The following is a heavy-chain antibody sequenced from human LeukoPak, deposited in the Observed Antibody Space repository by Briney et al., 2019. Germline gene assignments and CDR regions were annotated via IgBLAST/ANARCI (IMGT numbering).Heavy chain of an antibody. CDR3: ARFQILNSSSWYKGSYWFDP. Sequence: ASVKVSCKASGYTFTSYYMHWVRQAPGQGLEWMGIINPSGGSTSYAQKFRGRVTMTRDTSTSTVYMELSSLRSEDTAVYYCARFQILNSSSWYKGSYWFDPWGQGTLVTVSS. V-gene: IGHV1-46*01. CDR2: INPSGGST. D-gene: IGHD6-13*01. J-gene: IGHJ5*02. CDR1: GYTFTSYY.